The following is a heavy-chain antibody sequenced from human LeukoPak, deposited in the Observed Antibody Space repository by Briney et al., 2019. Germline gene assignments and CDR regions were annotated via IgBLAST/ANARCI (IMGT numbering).Heavy chain of an antibody. D-gene: IGHD6-6*01. CDR1: GGSISSGGYY. CDR3: ARVDEYSSFFDP. V-gene: IGHV4-61*08. CDR2: IYYSGST. Sequence: SETLSLTCTVSGGSISSGGYYWSWIRQPPGKGLEWIGYIYYSGSTNYNPSLKSRVTISVDTSKNQFSLKLSSVTAADTAVYYCARVDEYSSFFDPWGQGTLVTVSS. J-gene: IGHJ5*02.